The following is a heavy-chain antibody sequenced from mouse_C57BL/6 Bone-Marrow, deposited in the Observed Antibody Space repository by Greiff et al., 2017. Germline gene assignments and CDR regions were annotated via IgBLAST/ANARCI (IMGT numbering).Heavy chain of an antibody. CDR1: EYEFPSHD. CDR2: INSDGGST. CDR3: ASPIYYGDYDSYWYFDV. J-gene: IGHJ1*03. Sequence: EVMLVESGGGLVQPGESLKLSCESNEYEFPSHDMSWVRKTPEKRLELVAAINSDGGSTYYPDTMERRFIISRDNTKKTLYLQMSSLRSEDTALYYGASPIYYGDYDSYWYFDVWGTGTTVTVSS. D-gene: IGHD2-13*01. V-gene: IGHV5-2*01.